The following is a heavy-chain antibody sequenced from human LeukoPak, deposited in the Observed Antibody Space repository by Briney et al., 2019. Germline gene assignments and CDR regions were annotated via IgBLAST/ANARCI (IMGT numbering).Heavy chain of an antibody. CDR1: GYTFTSYG. J-gene: IGHJ6*02. D-gene: IGHD5-24*01. CDR3: ARSKGDVYHGMDV. V-gene: IGHV1-18*01. Sequence: ASVKDAFKPSGYTFTSYGIDRVRQAPGQGLEWMGWISAYNGNTDYAQKLQGRVTMTTDTSTSTAYMELRSLRSDDTAVYYCARSKGDVYHGMDVWGQGTTVTVSS. CDR2: ISAYNGNT.